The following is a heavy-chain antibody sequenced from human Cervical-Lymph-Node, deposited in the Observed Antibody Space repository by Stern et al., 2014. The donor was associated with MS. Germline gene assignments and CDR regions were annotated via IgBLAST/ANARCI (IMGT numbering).Heavy chain of an antibody. J-gene: IGHJ4*02. Sequence: QVQLVQSGAEVKKPGASVKVSCEASGYSFTAFYIHWVRQAPGQGLEWMGRINPNSGGTKYAQKFQGRVTMTRDTSISTAYMELSRLRADDMAVYYCARDLVRTVGPTTPSSTDYWGQGTLVTVSS. CDR2: INPNSGGT. V-gene: IGHV1-2*06. CDR3: ARDLVRTVGPTTPSSTDY. CDR1: GYSFTAFY. D-gene: IGHD1-26*01.